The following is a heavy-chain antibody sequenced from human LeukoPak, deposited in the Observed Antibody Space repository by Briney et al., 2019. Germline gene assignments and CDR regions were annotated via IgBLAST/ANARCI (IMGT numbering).Heavy chain of an antibody. V-gene: IGHV1-2*04. Sequence: NPNSGGTNYAQKFQGWVTMTRDTSISTAYMELSRLRSDDTAVYYCARERLHFYYYYGMDVWGQGTTVTVSS. D-gene: IGHD4-11*01. J-gene: IGHJ6*02. CDR3: ARERLHFYYYYGMDV. CDR2: NPNSGGT.